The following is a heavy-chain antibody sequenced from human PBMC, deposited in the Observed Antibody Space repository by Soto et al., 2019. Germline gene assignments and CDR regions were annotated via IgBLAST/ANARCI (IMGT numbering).Heavy chain of an antibody. Sequence: QLVASGGGLIQPGESLTLSCAASGFSVTNNYMYWVRQAPGKGLDWVSLVYSGCGTHYADFVNGRFIISRDNSKNTIQLQMEQVRAVYTAIYYCGRDIACSSSSCQGDNFDIWGRGTLVTVSP. V-gene: IGHV3-53*01. J-gene: IGHJ3*02. CDR3: GRDIACSSSSCQGDNFDI. CDR1: GFSVTNNY. CDR2: VYSGCGT. D-gene: IGHD2-2*01.